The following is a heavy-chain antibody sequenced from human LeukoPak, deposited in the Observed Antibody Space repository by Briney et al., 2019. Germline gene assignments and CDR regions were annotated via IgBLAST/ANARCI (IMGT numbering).Heavy chain of an antibody. CDR1: GGSISSSSYY. J-gene: IGHJ4*02. V-gene: IGHV4-39*07. D-gene: IGHD5-24*01. Sequence: PSETLSLTCTVSGGSISSSSYYWGWIRQPPGKGLEWIGSIYYSGSTYYNPSLKSRVTISVDTSKNQFSLKLSSVTAADTAVYYCARARRDGYKGLYWFDYWGQGTLVTVSS. CDR2: IYYSGST. CDR3: ARARRDGYKGLYWFDY.